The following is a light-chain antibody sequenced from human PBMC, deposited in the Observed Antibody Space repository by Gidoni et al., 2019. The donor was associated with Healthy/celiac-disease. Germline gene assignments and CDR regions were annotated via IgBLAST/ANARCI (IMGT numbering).Light chain of an antibody. Sequence: EIVLTQSPATLSLSPGDRAALSCRASQSVRSYLAWYQQKPGQAPRLLIYDASNSATGIPARFSGSGSGTDFTLTINNLEPEDFAVYYCQQRSDWPLTFGGXTKVEI. CDR3: QQRSDWPLT. CDR2: DAS. V-gene: IGKV3-11*01. CDR1: QSVRSY. J-gene: IGKJ4*01.